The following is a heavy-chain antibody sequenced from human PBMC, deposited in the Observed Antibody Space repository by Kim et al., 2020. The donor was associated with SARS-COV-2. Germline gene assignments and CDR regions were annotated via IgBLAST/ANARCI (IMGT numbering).Heavy chain of an antibody. J-gene: IGHJ3*02. D-gene: IGHD3-9*01. CDR3: AREYYDILTGSNDAFDI. CDR2: IYYSGST. V-gene: IGHV4-39*02. Sequence: SETLSLTCTVSGGSISSSSYYWGWIRQPPGKGLEWIGSIYYSGSTYYNPSLKSRVTISVDTSKNQFSLKLSSVTAADTAVYYCAREYYDILTGSNDAFDIWGQGTMVTVSS. CDR1: GGSISSSSYY.